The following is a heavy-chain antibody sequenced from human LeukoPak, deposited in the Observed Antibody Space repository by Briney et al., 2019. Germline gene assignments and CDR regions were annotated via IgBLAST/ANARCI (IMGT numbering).Heavy chain of an antibody. CDR2: IYSGGST. Sequence: GGSLRLSCAASGFTFSDYAMTWVRQAPGRGLEWVSVIYSGGSTYYADSVKGRFTISRDNSKNTLFLQMNSLRAGDTAVYYCARGTVTMVDYWGQGTLVTVSS. J-gene: IGHJ4*02. CDR1: GFTFSDYA. D-gene: IGHD3-10*01. CDR3: ARGTVTMVDY. V-gene: IGHV3-66*01.